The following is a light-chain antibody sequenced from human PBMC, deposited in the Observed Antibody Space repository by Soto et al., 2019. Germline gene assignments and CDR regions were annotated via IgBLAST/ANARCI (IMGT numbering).Light chain of an antibody. CDR3: QQRSTWPLT. J-gene: IGKJ4*01. V-gene: IGKV3-11*01. CDR2: DAS. CDR1: QSVGTY. Sequence: EIVLTQSPATLSLSPGERASLSGRASQSVGTYLAWYQQKPGQAPRLLIYDASSRAVGVAPRFRGSGSGTDFTLTIAYVEPEDFAVYYCQQRSTWPLTFGGGTRVEF.